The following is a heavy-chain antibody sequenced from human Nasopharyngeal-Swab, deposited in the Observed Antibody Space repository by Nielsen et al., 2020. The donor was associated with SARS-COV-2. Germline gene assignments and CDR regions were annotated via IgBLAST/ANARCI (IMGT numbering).Heavy chain of an antibody. Sequence: SVKVSCNASGGTFSSYAISWVRQAPGQGLEWMGGIIPILGIANYAQKFQGRVTITADKSTSTAYMELSSLRSEDTAVYYCARAMATVGAVYYYGMDVWGQGTTVTVSS. CDR1: GGTFSSYA. CDR2: IIPILGIA. J-gene: IGHJ6*02. CDR3: ARAMATVGAVYYYGMDV. D-gene: IGHD4-23*01. V-gene: IGHV1-69*10.